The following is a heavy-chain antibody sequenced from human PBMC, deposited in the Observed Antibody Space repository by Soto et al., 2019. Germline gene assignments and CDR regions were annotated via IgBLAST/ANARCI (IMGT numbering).Heavy chain of an antibody. V-gene: IGHV1-69*08. CDR1: GGTFSSYT. J-gene: IGHJ3*02. Sequence: QVQLVQSVAEVKKPGSSVKVYCKASGGTFSSYTISWVRQAPGHGLEWMGRIIPILGIANYAQKFQGRVTITAEKSTRTAYMELSSLRSEDTAVYYCARDRRYCSSTSCYKDAFDIWGQGTMVTVSS. CDR3: ARDRRYCSSTSCYKDAFDI. D-gene: IGHD2-2*01. CDR2: IIPILGIA.